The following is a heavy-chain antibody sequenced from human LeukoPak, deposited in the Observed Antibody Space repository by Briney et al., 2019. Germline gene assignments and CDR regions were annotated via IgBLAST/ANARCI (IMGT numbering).Heavy chain of an antibody. CDR2: ISSSSSYI. D-gene: IGHD3-22*01. CDR1: GFTFSSYS. V-gene: IGHV3-21*01. CDR3: ARDNYYYDSSGYYQRFDY. J-gene: IGHJ4*02. Sequence: GGSLRLSCAASGFTFSSYSMNWVRQAPGKGLEWVSSISSSSSYIYYADSVKGRFTISRDNAKNSLYLQMNSLRAEDMAVYYCARDNYYYDSSGYYQRFDYWGQGTLVTVSS.